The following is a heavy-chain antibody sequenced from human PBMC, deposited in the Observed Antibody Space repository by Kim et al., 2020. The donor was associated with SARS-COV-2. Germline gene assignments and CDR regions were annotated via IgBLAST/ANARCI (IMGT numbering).Heavy chain of an antibody. J-gene: IGHJ5*02. D-gene: IGHD6-13*01. V-gene: IGHV3-53*01. CDR1: GFTVSSNY. Sequence: GGSLRLSCAASGFTVSSNYMSWVRQAPGKGLEWVSVIYYADSVKGRFTISRDNSKNTLYLQMNSLRAEDTAVYYCARGRAAAGKWGWFDPWGQGTLVTVSS. CDR3: ARGRAAAGKWGWFDP. CDR2: I.